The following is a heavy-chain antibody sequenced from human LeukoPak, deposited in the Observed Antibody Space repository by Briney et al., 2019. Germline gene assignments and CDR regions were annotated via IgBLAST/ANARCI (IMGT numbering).Heavy chain of an antibody. J-gene: IGHJ4*02. CDR2: IYYSGST. Sequence: SETLSLTCTVSGGXISGYFCSWIRQPPGKGQEWIGYIYYSGSTNYNPSLKSRVTISVDKSTNQFFLKLSSVTAADTAVYYCARHDTSSWTFNYWGQGALVTVSS. CDR1: GGXISGYF. CDR3: ARHDTSSWTFNY. D-gene: IGHD6-13*01. V-gene: IGHV4-59*08.